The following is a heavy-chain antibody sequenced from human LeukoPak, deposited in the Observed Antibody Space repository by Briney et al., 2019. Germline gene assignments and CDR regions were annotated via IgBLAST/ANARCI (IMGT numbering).Heavy chain of an antibody. J-gene: IGHJ4*02. CDR2: ISSSSSTI. D-gene: IGHD1-26*01. CDR3: ARDRGGSYSAIDY. CDR1: GLTFSSYS. Sequence: GGSLRLSCAASGLTFSSYSMNWVRQAPGKGLEWVSFISSSSSTIYYADSVKGRFTISRDNAKNSLYLQMNSLRAEDTAVYYCARDRGGSYSAIDYWGQGTLVTVSS. V-gene: IGHV3-48*04.